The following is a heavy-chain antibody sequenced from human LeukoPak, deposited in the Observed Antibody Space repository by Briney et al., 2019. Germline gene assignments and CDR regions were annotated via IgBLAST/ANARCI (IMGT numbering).Heavy chain of an antibody. Sequence: SETLSLTCTVSGGSISSYYWSWIRQPPGKGLEWIGYIYTSGSTNYNPSLKSRVTISVDTSKNQFSLKLSSVTAADTAVYYCARSPELGYYYYMDVWGKGTTVTVSS. D-gene: IGHD3-10*01. CDR1: GGSISSYY. CDR2: IYTSGST. V-gene: IGHV4-4*09. CDR3: ARSPELGYYYYMDV. J-gene: IGHJ6*03.